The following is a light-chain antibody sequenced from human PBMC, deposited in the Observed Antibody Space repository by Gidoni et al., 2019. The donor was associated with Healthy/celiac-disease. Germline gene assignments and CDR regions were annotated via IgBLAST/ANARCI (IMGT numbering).Light chain of an antibody. CDR2: AAS. J-gene: IGKJ2*03. Sequence: DIQLTQSPSFLSASVGDRVTITCRASQGISRYLAWYQQKPGKAPKLLIYAASTLQGGVPSRFSGSGSGAEFTLTIISLQPEEFATYYCQQLNSYPPYSFGQGTKLEIK. CDR3: QQLNSYPPYS. V-gene: IGKV1-9*01. CDR1: QGISRY.